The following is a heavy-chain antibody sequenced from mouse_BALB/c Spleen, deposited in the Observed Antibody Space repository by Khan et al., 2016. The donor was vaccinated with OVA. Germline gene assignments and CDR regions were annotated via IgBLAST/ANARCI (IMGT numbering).Heavy chain of an antibody. J-gene: IGHJ3*01. V-gene: IGHV1S81*02. Sequence: QIQLQQSGAELVKPGASVKLSCKASGYTFNSYYMYWVKQRPGQGLEWIGEINPSNGGTNFNEKFKRKATLTVDKSSSTAYMQLSSLTSEDSAVYYCTRGGYGGFAYWGQGTLVTVSA. D-gene: IGHD1-2*01. CDR2: INPSNGGT. CDR3: TRGGYGGFAY. CDR1: GYTFNSYY.